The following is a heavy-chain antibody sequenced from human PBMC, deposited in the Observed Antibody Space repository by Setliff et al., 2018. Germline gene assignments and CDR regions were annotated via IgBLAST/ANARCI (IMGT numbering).Heavy chain of an antibody. D-gene: IGHD3-22*01. CDR2: ISSGSISTT. Sequence: PGGSLRLSCAASGFTFSIYSMNWLRQAPGKGLEWVSYISSGSISTTHYADSVRGRFTVSRDNAKNTLYLEMNSLRAEDTAVYYCAKDPGDSSGSFEYWGQGTPVTVSS. CDR1: GFTFSIYS. CDR3: AKDPGDSSGSFEY. J-gene: IGHJ4*02. V-gene: IGHV3-48*01.